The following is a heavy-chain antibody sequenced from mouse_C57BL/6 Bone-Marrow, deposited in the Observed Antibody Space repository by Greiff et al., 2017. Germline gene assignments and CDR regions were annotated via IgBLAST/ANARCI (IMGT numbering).Heavy chain of an antibody. V-gene: IGHV1-53*01. CDR2: INPSNGGT. CDR1: GYTFTSYW. CDR3: ARQTAQATLLMDY. J-gene: IGHJ4*01. Sequence: QVQLQQPGTELVKPGASVKLSCKASGYTFTSYWMHWVKQRPGQGLEWIGNINPSNGGTNYNEKFKSKATLTVDKSSSSAYMQLSSLTSEDSAVYYCARQTAQATLLMDYWGQGTSVTVSS. D-gene: IGHD3-2*02.